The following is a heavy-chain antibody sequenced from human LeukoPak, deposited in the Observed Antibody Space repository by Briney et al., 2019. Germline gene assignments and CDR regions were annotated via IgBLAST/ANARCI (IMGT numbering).Heavy chain of an antibody. J-gene: IGHJ5*02. CDR1: GFTFSSYG. CDR3: ARDSKLRSGGLFDP. D-gene: IGHD2-15*01. Sequence: GGSLRLSCTASGFTFSSYGMSWVRQAPGKGRDWVADIKPDGSEGYYVDSVKGRFTISRDNAKNSLYLQMNSLRAEDTAVYSCARDSKLRSGGLFDPWGQGTLVTVSS. CDR2: IKPDGSEG. V-gene: IGHV3-7*01.